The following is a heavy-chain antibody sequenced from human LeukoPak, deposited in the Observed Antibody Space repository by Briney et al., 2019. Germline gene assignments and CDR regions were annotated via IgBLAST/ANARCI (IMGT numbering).Heavy chain of an antibody. V-gene: IGHV4-59*01. J-gene: IGHJ4*02. Sequence: SETLSLTCTVSGASISSYYWSWIRQPPGKGLEWIGYIYYSGSTNYNPSLKRRVTISVGPSKNQFSLKLSYVTAADTAVYYCARGGGVAVTPYNPYDYWGQGTLVTVSS. CDR1: GASISSYY. D-gene: IGHD6-19*01. CDR3: ARGGGVAVTPYNPYDY. CDR2: IYYSGST.